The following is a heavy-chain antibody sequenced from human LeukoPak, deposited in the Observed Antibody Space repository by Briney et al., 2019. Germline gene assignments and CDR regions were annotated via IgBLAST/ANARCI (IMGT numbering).Heavy chain of an antibody. Sequence: PGGSLRLSCAASGFTFSGYSMNWVRQAPGKGLEWVSAISGSGGSTYYADSVKGRFTISRDNSKNTLYLQMNSLRAEDTAVYYCAKAHYGDPYYFDYWGQGTLVTVSS. J-gene: IGHJ4*02. CDR1: GFTFSGYS. D-gene: IGHD4-17*01. CDR2: ISGSGGST. CDR3: AKAHYGDPYYFDY. V-gene: IGHV3-23*01.